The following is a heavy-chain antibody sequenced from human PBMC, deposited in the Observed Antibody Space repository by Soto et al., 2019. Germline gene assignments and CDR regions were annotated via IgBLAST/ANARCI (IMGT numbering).Heavy chain of an antibody. D-gene: IGHD3-22*01. V-gene: IGHV3-74*01. CDR3: ASHPLTMTYLDY. J-gene: IGHJ4*02. CDR1: GFTFSSYW. CDR2: INSDGSST. Sequence: EVQLVESGGGLVQPGGSLRLSCAASGFTFSSYWMHWVRQAPGKGLVWVSRINSDGSSTSYADSMKGRFTISRDNAKNTVYLQMNSLRAEDTAVYYCASHPLTMTYLDYWGQGTLVTVSS.